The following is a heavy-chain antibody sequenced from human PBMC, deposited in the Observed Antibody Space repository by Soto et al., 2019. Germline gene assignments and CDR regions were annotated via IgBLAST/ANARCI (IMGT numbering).Heavy chain of an antibody. CDR1: GFTFSSHW. Sequence: EVQLVESGGDLVEPGGSLGLSCVASGFTFSSHWMVWVRQAPGKGLVWVSRIYGVGSMPSYADSVKGRFTISRDNAKNRVKLQMIGRRVEDAAVYYCARGMAGSGTANDYWGRGSLVTVCS. J-gene: IGHJ4*02. CDR3: ARGMAGSGTANDY. CDR2: IYGVGSMP. D-gene: IGHD6-19*01. V-gene: IGHV3-74*01.